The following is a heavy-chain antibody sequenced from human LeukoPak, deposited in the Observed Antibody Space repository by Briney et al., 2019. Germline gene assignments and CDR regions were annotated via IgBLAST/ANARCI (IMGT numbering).Heavy chain of an antibody. CDR1: SGSISSYY. D-gene: IGHD1-26*01. CDR3: GRQGYTATYYFLDY. Sequence: PSETLSLTCTVSSGSISSYYWGWVRQPPGKGLEWIGRIYTTGTTHYNPSLKSRVTMSIDTSTNQFSLNLRSMTAADTAVYFCGRQGYTATYYFLDYWSQGTLVAVS. J-gene: IGHJ4*02. V-gene: IGHV4-4*07. CDR2: IYTTGTT.